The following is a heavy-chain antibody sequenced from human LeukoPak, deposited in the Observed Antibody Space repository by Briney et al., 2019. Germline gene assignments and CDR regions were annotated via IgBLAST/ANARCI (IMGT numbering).Heavy chain of an antibody. CDR3: ARSPYRVDDAPVRDYGDYRDWYFDL. Sequence: SDTLSLTCAVSGYSISTTNWWGWIRQPPGKGLEWLGYIYYSGGTYYNPSLESRVIMSVDTSKNQFSLDLSFVTAADTAVYYCARSPYRVDDAPVRDYGDYRDWYFDLWGRGTLVTVSA. J-gene: IGHJ2*01. CDR1: GYSISTTNW. V-gene: IGHV4-28*01. D-gene: IGHD4-17*01. CDR2: IYYSGGT.